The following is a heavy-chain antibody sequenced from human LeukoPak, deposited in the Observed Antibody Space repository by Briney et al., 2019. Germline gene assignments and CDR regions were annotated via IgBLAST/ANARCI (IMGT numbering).Heavy chain of an antibody. CDR2: IYSGGST. Sequence: PGGSLRLSCAASGFTVSSNYMSWVRQAPGKGLEWVSVIYSGGSTYYADSVKGRFTISRGNSKNTLYLQMNSLRAEDTAVYYCARDLTYDILTGYALYGMDVWGQGTTVTVSS. D-gene: IGHD3-9*01. V-gene: IGHV3-66*01. J-gene: IGHJ6*02. CDR1: GFTVSSNY. CDR3: ARDLTYDILTGYALYGMDV.